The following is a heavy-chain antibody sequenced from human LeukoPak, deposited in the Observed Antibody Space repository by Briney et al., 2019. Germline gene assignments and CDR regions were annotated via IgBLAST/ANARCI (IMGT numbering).Heavy chain of an antibody. D-gene: IGHD3-10*01. V-gene: IGHV4-39*07. Sequence: SETLSLTCTVSGGSISSSSYYWGWIRQPPGKGLEWIGSIYYSGSTYYNPSLKSRITISVDTSKNQFSLKLSSVTAADTAVYYCARDNRYYGSGSYETRYYYGMDVWGQGTSVTVSS. CDR2: IYYSGST. J-gene: IGHJ6*02. CDR1: GGSISSSSYY. CDR3: ARDNRYYGSGSYETRYYYGMDV.